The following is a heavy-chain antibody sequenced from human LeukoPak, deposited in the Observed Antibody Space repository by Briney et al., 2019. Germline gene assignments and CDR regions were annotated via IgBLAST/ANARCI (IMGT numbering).Heavy chain of an antibody. J-gene: IGHJ4*02. D-gene: IGHD4-23*01. Sequence: SETLSLTCAVYGGSFSGYYWSWIRQPPGKGLEWIGEINHSGSTNYNPSLKSRVTISVDTSKNQFSLKLSSVTAADTAVYYCARETGGDHGGYYFDYWGQGTLVTVSS. CDR1: GGSFSGYY. CDR2: INHSGST. CDR3: ARETGGDHGGYYFDY. V-gene: IGHV4-34*01.